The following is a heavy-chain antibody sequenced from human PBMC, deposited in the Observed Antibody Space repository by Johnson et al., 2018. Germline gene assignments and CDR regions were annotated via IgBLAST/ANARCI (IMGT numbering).Heavy chain of an antibody. CDR2: ISGSGGST. V-gene: IGHV3-23*04. Sequence: EVQLVESGGGLVQPGGSLRLSCAASGFTFSSYAMSWVRQAPGQGLEWVSAISGSGGSTYYADSVEGRFTISRDNSKNTLYLQLTSLSAEDTAVYYCGKRDIVVGPAAIAQSYYYGMDVWGQGTTVTVSS. J-gene: IGHJ6*02. D-gene: IGHD2-2*02. CDR3: GKRDIVVGPAAIAQSYYYGMDV. CDR1: GFTFSSYA.